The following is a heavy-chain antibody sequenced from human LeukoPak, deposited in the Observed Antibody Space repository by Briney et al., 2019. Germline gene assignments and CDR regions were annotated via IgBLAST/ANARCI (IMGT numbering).Heavy chain of an antibody. CDR2: IYHSGST. CDR3: AREFGLWFPFDY. CDR1: GGSISSGGYS. J-gene: IGHJ4*02. D-gene: IGHD3-10*01. V-gene: IGHV4-30-2*01. Sequence: PSETLSLTCAVSGGSISSGGYSWSWIRQPPGKGLEWIGYIYHSGSTYYNPSLKSRVTISVDRSKNQFSLKLSSVTAADTAVYYCAREFGLWFPFDYWGQGTLVTVSS.